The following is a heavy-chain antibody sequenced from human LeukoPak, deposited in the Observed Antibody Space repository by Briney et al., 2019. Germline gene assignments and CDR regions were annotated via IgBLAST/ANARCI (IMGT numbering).Heavy chain of an antibody. V-gene: IGHV3-7*01. J-gene: IGHJ6*02. D-gene: IGHD3-10*01. CDR1: GFTFSSYW. CDR2: IKQDGREK. Sequence: PGGSLRLSCAASGFTFSSYWMSWVRQAPGKGLEWVANIKQDGREKYYVDSVKGRFTISRDNAKNSLYLQMNSLRAEDTAVYYCARDGYGSGSTFYYYYGMDVWGQGTTVTVSS. CDR3: ARDGYGSGSTFYYYYGMDV.